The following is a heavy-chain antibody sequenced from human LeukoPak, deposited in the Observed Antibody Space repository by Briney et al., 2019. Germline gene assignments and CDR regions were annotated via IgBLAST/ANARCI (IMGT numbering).Heavy chain of an antibody. V-gene: IGHV4-34*01. CDR1: GGSFSGSFSDYY. CDR2: IHHSGST. J-gene: IGHJ4*02. Sequence: SETLSLTCAVYGGSFSGSFSDYYWTCIRQTPGKGLEWIGEIHHSGSTNYNPSLKSRVTISVDTSKNQFSLKLNSLTAADTAVYHCATFRWGVGFEYWGQGTLATVSS. D-gene: IGHD3-16*01. CDR3: ATFRWGVGFEY.